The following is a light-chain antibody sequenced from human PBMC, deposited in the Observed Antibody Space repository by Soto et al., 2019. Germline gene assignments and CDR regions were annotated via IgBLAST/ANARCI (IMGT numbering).Light chain of an antibody. CDR1: QRLSSNY. Sequence: EIVMTQSPGTLSLSPVERATLSCRASQRLSSNYLAWFQQKPGQAPRLLMYAASSRATGIPDRFSGSGSGTDFTLSISRLEPEDFAVYYCQQYSTSPETFGQGTKVDIK. J-gene: IGKJ1*01. CDR2: AAS. CDR3: QQYSTSPET. V-gene: IGKV3-20*01.